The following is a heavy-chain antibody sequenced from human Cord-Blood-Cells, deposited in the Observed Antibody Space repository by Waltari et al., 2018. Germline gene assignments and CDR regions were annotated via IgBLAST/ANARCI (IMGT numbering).Heavy chain of an antibody. Sequence: QMQLVQSGPEVKKPGTSVTVSCKASGFTFTSSAVQWVRQARGQSLEWIGWIVVGSGNTNYAQKFQERVTITRDMSTSTAYMELSSLRSEDTAVYYCAADNSSSWIYDYWGQGTLVTVSS. CDR2: IVVGSGNT. D-gene: IGHD6-13*01. V-gene: IGHV1-58*01. CDR1: GFTFTSSA. CDR3: AADNSSSWIYDY. J-gene: IGHJ4*02.